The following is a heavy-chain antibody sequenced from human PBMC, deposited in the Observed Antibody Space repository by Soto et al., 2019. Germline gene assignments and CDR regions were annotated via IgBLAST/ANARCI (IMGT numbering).Heavy chain of an antibody. V-gene: IGHV3-48*01. CDR2: ISSGGSTI. CDR1: QFTFSSYS. J-gene: IGHJ4*02. Sequence: GGSLRLSCVGSQFTFSSYSMNWVRQAPGKGLEWLSYISSGGSTIYYADSVKGRVTISRDNAKNSLFLQLHSLGVDDTAVYYCARDHYGDYAVDQWGRGTLVTVSS. D-gene: IGHD4-17*01. CDR3: ARDHYGDYAVDQ.